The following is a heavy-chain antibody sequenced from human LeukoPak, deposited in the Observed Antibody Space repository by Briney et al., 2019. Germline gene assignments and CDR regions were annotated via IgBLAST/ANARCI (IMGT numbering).Heavy chain of an antibody. V-gene: IGHV3-15*01. D-gene: IGHD2-21*01. J-gene: IGHJ4*02. CDR3: ITPLPYSAQ. CDR2: IKPKTDGETT. Sequence: GESLKISCRVSGYRFTSYWIGWVRPAPGKGLEWVGRIKPKTDGETTEYAAPVKDRFSISRDDSKSMMYLQMNSLKTEDTAVYYCITPLPYSAQGGQGTLVTVSS. CDR1: GYRFTSYW.